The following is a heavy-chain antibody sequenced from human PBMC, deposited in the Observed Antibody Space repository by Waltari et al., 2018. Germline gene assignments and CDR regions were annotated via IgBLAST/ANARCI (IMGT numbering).Heavy chain of an antibody. CDR1: GGSFSGYY. D-gene: IGHD6-6*01. V-gene: IGHV4-34*01. Sequence: QVQLQQWGAGLLKPSATLSLTCAVYGGSFSGYYWSWIRQPPGKGLEWIGEINHSGSTNYNPSLKSRVTISVDTSKNQFSLKLSSVTAADTAVYYCARGRKAARHLDYWGQGTLVTVSS. CDR3: ARGRKAARHLDY. CDR2: INHSGST. J-gene: IGHJ4*02.